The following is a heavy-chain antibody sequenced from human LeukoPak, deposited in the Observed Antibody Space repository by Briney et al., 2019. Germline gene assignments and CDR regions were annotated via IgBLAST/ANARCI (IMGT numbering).Heavy chain of an antibody. CDR3: ARTTAPSNYLPLGGY. CDR1: GGTFSSYA. D-gene: IGHD4-11*01. Sequence: SVKVSCKASGGTFSSYAISWVRQAPGQGLEWMGGIIPIFGTANYAQKFQGRVTITTDESTSTAYMELSSLRSEDTAVYYCARTTAPSNYLPLGGYWGQGTLVTVSS. J-gene: IGHJ4*02. V-gene: IGHV1-69*05. CDR2: IIPIFGTA.